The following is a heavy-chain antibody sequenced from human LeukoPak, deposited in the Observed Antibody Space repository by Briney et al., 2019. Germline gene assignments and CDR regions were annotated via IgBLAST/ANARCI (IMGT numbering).Heavy chain of an antibody. Sequence: SETLSLTCAVYGGSFSGYYWSWIRQPPGKGLEWIGEINHSGSTNYNPSLKSRVTISVDTSKNQFSLKLSSVTVADTAVYYCARVGSTSSKWYFDLWGRGTLVTVSS. CDR1: GGSFSGYY. CDR2: INHSGST. D-gene: IGHD2-2*01. CDR3: ARVGSTSSKWYFDL. V-gene: IGHV4-34*01. J-gene: IGHJ2*01.